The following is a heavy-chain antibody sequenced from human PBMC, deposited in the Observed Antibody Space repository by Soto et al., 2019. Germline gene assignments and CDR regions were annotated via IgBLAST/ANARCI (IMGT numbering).Heavy chain of an antibody. CDR3: ARGGYCSGGSCPDYYYYMDV. V-gene: IGHV1-69*04. CDR1: GYTFTSYG. Sequence: VASVKVSCKASGYTFTSYGISWVRQAPGQGLEWMGRIIPILGIANYAQKFQGRVTITADKSTSTAYMELSSLRSEDTAVYYCARGGYCSGGSCPDYYYYMDVWGKGTTVTVSS. D-gene: IGHD2-15*01. J-gene: IGHJ6*03. CDR2: IIPILGIA.